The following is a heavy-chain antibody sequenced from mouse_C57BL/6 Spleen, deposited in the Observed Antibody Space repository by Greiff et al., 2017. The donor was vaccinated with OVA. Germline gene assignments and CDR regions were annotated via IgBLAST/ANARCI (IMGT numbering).Heavy chain of an antibody. CDR2: IRNKANNHAT. Sequence: EVQLQESGGGLVQPGGSMKLSCAASGFTFSDAWMDWVRQSPEKGLEWVAEIRNKANNHATYYAESVKGRFTISRDDSKSSVYLQMNSLRAEDTGIYYCTRLGRFPYWYFDVWGTGTTVTVSS. CDR1: GFTFSDAW. CDR3: TRLGRFPYWYFDV. D-gene: IGHD4-1*01. V-gene: IGHV6-6*01. J-gene: IGHJ1*03.